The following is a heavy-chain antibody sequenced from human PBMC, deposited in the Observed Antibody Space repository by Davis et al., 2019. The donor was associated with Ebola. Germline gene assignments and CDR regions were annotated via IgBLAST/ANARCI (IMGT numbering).Heavy chain of an antibody. Sequence: MPSETLSLTCAVYGGSFSGYYWSWIRQPPGKGLEWIGEINHSGSTNYNPSLKSRVTISVDTSKNQFSLKLGSVTAADTAVYYCARGPHSLGLDPWGQGTLVTVSS. J-gene: IGHJ5*02. CDR1: GGSFSGYY. CDR2: INHSGST. CDR3: ARGPHSLGLDP. V-gene: IGHV4-34*01. D-gene: IGHD3-16*01.